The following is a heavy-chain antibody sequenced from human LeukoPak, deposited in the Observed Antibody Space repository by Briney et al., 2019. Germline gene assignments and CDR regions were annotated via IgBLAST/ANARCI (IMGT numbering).Heavy chain of an antibody. Sequence: SETLSLTCTVSGVSISGYYWSWIRQSPGKGLVWIGYMYYSGSTNYNPSLKSRVTRSVDMSKNQFSLKLSSVTAADTALYYCARHFTYYYDSSGYPRDAFDIWGQGTMVTVSS. D-gene: IGHD3-22*01. CDR2: MYYSGST. CDR3: ARHFTYYYDSSGYPRDAFDI. V-gene: IGHV4-59*08. J-gene: IGHJ3*02. CDR1: GVSISGYY.